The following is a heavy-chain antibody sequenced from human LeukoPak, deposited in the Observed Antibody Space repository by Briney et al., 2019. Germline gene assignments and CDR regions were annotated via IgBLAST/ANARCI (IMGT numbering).Heavy chain of an antibody. Sequence: GGSLRLSCAASGFTFSSYAMSWVRQAPGKGLEWVSAISGSGGSTYYADSVKGRFTISRDNSKNTLYLQMNSLRAEDTAVYYCARVCHPGVYYYICVWGKGTTVTVSS. CDR1: GFTFSSYA. J-gene: IGHJ6*03. V-gene: IGHV3-23*01. CDR3: ARVCHPGVYYYICV. CDR2: ISGSGGST. D-gene: IGHD1-14*01.